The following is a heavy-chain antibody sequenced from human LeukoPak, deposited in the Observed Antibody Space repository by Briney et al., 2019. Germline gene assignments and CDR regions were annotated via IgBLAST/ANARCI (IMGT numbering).Heavy chain of an antibody. J-gene: IGHJ6*02. Sequence: GGSLRLSCAASGFTFSSYSMNWVRQAPGKGLEWVSSISSSSSYIYYADSVKGRLTISRDNAKNSLYLQMNSLRAEDTAVYYCARDMYYDFWSGYSPYYYGMDVWGQGTTVTVSS. D-gene: IGHD3-3*01. CDR2: ISSSSSYI. V-gene: IGHV3-21*01. CDR3: ARDMYYDFWSGYSPYYYGMDV. CDR1: GFTFSSYS.